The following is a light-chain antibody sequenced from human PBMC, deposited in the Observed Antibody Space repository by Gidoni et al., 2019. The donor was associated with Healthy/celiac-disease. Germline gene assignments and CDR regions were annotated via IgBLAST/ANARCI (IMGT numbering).Light chain of an antibody. CDR3: SSYTSSSTLV. J-gene: IGLJ2*01. CDR1: SSDVGGYNY. Sequence: QSALPQPAAVSGSPGQSITISRTGTSSDVGGYNYVPWYHQHPGKAPKLMIYDVSNRPSGVSNRFSGSKSGNTASLTISGLQAEDEADYYCSSYTSSSTLVFGGGTKLTVL. V-gene: IGLV2-14*01. CDR2: DVS.